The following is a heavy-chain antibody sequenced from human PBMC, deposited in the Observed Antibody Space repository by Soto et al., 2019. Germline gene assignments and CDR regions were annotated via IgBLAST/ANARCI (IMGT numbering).Heavy chain of an antibody. J-gene: IGHJ4*02. Sequence: EVQLVESGGGLLQPGRSLRLSCATSGFTLEDYAMSWFRQPPGRGRGWVGFIGSRSNDGTTEYAASVKGRFTISRDDSRNIAYLQMNSLQTEDTAVYYCAMDTSGYNYYFDHWGQGTLVIVSS. CDR1: GFTLEDYA. CDR2: IGSRSNDGTT. CDR3: AMDTSGYNYYFDH. V-gene: IGHV3-49*03. D-gene: IGHD1-1*01.